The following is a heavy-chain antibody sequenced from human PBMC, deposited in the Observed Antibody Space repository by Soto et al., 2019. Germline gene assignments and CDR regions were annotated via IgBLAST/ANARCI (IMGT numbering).Heavy chain of an antibody. Sequence: GGSLRLSCAASGFTFSSYAMSWVRQAPGKGLEWVSAISGSGGSTYYADSVKGRFTISRDNSKNTLYLQMNSLRAEDTAVYYCAKDQKGSLSNGWYHYYYLLDVWAQRSTVTVSA. J-gene: IGHJ6*01. V-gene: IGHV3-23*01. CDR3: AKDQKGSLSNGWYHYYYLLDV. D-gene: IGHD6-19*01. CDR1: GFTFSSYA. CDR2: ISGSGGST.